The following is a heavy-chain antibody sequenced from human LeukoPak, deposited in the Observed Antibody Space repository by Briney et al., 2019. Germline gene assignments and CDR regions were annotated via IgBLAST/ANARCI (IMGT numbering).Heavy chain of an antibody. D-gene: IGHD6-19*01. Sequence: TGGSLRLSCAASGFTFSNFNMHWVRQAPGKGLEWLAYISYDGGNKYYADSVKGRFAISRDNSKNTLYREMNSLRVEDTAVYYCARAMYSSGRTLDYWGQGTLVTVSS. CDR2: ISYDGGNK. V-gene: IGHV3-33*05. CDR3: ARAMYSSGRTLDY. CDR1: GFTFSNFN. J-gene: IGHJ4*02.